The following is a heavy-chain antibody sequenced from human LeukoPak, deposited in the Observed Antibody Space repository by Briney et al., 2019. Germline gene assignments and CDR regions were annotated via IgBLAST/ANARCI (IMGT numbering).Heavy chain of an antibody. CDR2: MYTGGTT. CDR1: GFSFSGTH. J-gene: IGHJ5*02. V-gene: IGHV3-53*01. Sequence: GGSLRLSCAASGFSFSGTHMSWVRQAPGEGLEWVAAMYTGGTTYYADAVTGRFTVSRDTSRNSLLLHMDSLRAEDTAVYYCAKDEVTSGGGLASWGQGTLVIVSS. CDR3: AKDEVTSGGGLAS. D-gene: IGHD2-21*02.